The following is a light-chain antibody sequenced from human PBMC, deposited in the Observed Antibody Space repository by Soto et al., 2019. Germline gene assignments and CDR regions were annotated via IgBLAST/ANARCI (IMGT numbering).Light chain of an antibody. CDR1: QSVNSW. CDR3: HQYDSYHT. J-gene: IGKJ4*01. V-gene: IGKV1-5*01. Sequence: DIQMTQSPSTLSAFVGDRVTITCRASQSVNSWLAWYQQRSGKAPKLLIYDASTLESGVPSRFSGSGSGTEFTLTISSLQPDDFATYYCHQYDSYHTFGGGTKVDIK. CDR2: DAS.